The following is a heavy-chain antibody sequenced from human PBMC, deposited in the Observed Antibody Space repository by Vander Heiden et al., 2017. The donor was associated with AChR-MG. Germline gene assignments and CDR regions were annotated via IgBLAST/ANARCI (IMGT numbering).Heavy chain of an antibody. CDR1: GFPFSSYG. Sequence: QVQLVVPGGGVVQHGRSLRLSCPASGFPFSSYGMHWVRQAPGKGLEWVAVISYDGSNKYYADSVKGRFTISRDNSKNTLYLQMNSLRAEDTAVYYCANYDSSGLSLDYWGQGTLVTVSS. V-gene: IGHV3-30*18. CDR2: ISYDGSNK. J-gene: IGHJ4*02. D-gene: IGHD3-22*01. CDR3: ANYDSSGLSLDY.